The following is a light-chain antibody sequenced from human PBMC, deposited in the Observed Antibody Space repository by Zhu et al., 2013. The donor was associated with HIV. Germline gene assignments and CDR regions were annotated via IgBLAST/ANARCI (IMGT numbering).Light chain of an antibody. CDR2: DAS. CDR1: QSVGYY. CDR3: QQYHIWPR. J-gene: IGKJ1*01. V-gene: IGKV3-11*01. Sequence: EIVLTQSPATLSLSPGDRATLSCRTSQSVGYYLAWYQQKPGQAPRLLIHDASNRATGIPARFSGSGSGTEFTLTISSLQSEDFAVYYCQQYHIWPRFGQGTKVEIK.